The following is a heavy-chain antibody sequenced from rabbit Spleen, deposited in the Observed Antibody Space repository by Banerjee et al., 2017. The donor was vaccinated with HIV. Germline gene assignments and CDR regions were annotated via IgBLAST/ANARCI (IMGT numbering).Heavy chain of an antibody. CDR1: GFSFSSSYY. V-gene: IGHV1S40*01. CDR3: ARDFDF. Sequence: QSLEESGGGLVQPEGSLTLTCTASGFSFSSSYYMCWVRQAPGKGLEWIACIATSSSFFTYYASWAKGRFTCSKASSTTVTLQMTSLTAADTATYFCARDFDFWGQGTLVTVS. CDR2: IATSSSFFT. J-gene: IGHJ6*01.